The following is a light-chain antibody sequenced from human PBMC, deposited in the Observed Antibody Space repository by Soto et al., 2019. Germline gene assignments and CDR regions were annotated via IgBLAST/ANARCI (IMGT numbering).Light chain of an antibody. CDR2: GAS. CDR3: QQYNNWPWT. J-gene: IGKJ1*01. Sequence: EIVLTQSPATLSVAPGGRGTLSCRASQSISDTLAWYQQKPGQAPRLLIHGASTRATGFPARFSGSGSGTDFTLTISSLQSEDFAVYYCQQYNNWPWTFGQGTKVDI. CDR1: QSISDT. V-gene: IGKV3-15*01.